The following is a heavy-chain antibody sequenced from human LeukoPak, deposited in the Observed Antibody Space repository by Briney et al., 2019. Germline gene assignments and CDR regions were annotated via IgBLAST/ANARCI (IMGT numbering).Heavy chain of an antibody. CDR2: MYYSGST. CDR1: GGSISSSSYY. CDR3: ASMAYCSRTTCPADY. V-gene: IGHV4-39*01. D-gene: IGHD2-2*01. J-gene: IGHJ4*02. Sequence: SGTLSLTCTVSGGSISSSSYYWGWIRQPPGKGLEWIGSMYYSGSTYYNPSLKSRVAISVDTSKNQLSLKLSSVTAADTAVYYCASMAYCSRTTCPADYWGQGTLVTVSS.